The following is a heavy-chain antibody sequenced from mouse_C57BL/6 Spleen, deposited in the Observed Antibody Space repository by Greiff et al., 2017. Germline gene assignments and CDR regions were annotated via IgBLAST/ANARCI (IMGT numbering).Heavy chain of an antibody. CDR3: ARRELGLDY. CDR1: GYAFSSSW. Sequence: VQLQQSGPELVKPGASVKISCKASGYAFSSSWMNWVKQRPGKGLEWIGRIYPGDGDTNYNGKFKGKATLTADKSSSTAYMQLSSLTSEDSAVYFCARRELGLDYWGQGTTLTVSS. D-gene: IGHD4-1*01. CDR2: IYPGDGDT. J-gene: IGHJ2*01. V-gene: IGHV1-82*01.